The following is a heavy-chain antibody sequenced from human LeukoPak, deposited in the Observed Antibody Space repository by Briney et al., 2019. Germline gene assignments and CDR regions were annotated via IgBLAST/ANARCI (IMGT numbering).Heavy chain of an antibody. Sequence: GGSLRLSCAASGFTFSKYSMTWVRQAPGKGLERVSYISTDSSTTYYADSVKGRFTISRDNAKNSLYLQMNSLRAEDTAIYYCARDNWKDCWGQGTLVTVSS. CDR3: ARDNWKDC. CDR1: GFTFSKYS. J-gene: IGHJ4*02. V-gene: IGHV3-48*04. D-gene: IGHD1-20*01. CDR2: ISTDSSTT.